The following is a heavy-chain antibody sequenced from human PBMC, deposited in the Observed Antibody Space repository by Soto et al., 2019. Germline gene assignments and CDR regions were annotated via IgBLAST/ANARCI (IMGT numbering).Heavy chain of an antibody. CDR3: ARATGYYHTSGSDS. CDR2: ISSNSNYK. Sequence: QVQLVESGGDLVKPGWSLRLSCAASGFTFSDYYMSWIRQAPGKGLEWMSYISSNSNYKNHADSVRGRFTISRDNAKNSLYLQMKGLRAEDTAVYYCARATGYYHTSGSDSWGQGTLVTVSS. V-gene: IGHV3-11*06. J-gene: IGHJ4*02. CDR1: GFTFSDYY. D-gene: IGHD3-22*01.